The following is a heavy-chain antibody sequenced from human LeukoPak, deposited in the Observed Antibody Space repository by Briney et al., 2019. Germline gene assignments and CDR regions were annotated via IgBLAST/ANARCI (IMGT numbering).Heavy chain of an antibody. CDR1: GYTFTGYY. Sequence: ASVKVSCKASGYTFTGYYMHWVRQAPGQGLEWMGWINPNSGGTNYAQKFQGWVTMTRDTSISTAYMELSRLRSDDTAVYYCAREPLTTVTTSAFDIWGQGTMVTVSS. V-gene: IGHV1-2*04. J-gene: IGHJ3*02. CDR2: INPNSGGT. CDR3: AREPLTTVTTSAFDI. D-gene: IGHD4-17*01.